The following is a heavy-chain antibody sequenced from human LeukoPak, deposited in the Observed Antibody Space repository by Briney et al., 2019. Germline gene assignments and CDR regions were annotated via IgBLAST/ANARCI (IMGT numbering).Heavy chain of an antibody. CDR2: IDWDDDK. D-gene: IGHD4-17*01. J-gene: IGHJ2*01. CDR1: GFSLSTSGMC. CDR3: ARITAYGEDWYFDL. Sequence: ESGPALVKPTQTLTLTCTFSGFSLSTSGMCVSWIRQPPGKALEWLARIDWDDDKYYSTSLKTRLTISKDTSKNQVVLTMTNVDPVDTATYYCARITAYGEDWYFDLWGRGTLVTVSS. V-gene: IGHV2-70*11.